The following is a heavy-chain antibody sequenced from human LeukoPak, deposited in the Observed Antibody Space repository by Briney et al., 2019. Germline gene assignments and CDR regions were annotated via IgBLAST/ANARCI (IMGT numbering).Heavy chain of an antibody. D-gene: IGHD3-3*01. CDR1: GYTFTSYG. J-gene: IGHJ6*03. V-gene: IGHV1-69*05. CDR3: ASSLNFWSGYYYYYYYYMDV. Sequence: GASVTVSCKASGYTFTSYGISWVRQAPGQGLEWMGGIIPIFGTANYAQKFQGRVTITTDESTSTAYMELSSLRSEDTAVYYCASSLNFWSGYYYYYYYYMDVWGKGTTVTVSS. CDR2: IIPIFGTA.